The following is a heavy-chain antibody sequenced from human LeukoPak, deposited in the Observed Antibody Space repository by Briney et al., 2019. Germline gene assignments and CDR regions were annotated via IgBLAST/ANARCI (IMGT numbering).Heavy chain of an antibody. V-gene: IGHV4-59*06. CDR3: ARGSGTTVTTAYFDP. Sequence: SETLSLTCTVSGGSLTTYYWSWTRQLPGKGLEWIGYIYYSGSTYYNPSLKSRVTISVDTSKNQFSLKLSSMTAADTAVYYCARGSGTTVTTAYFDPWGQGTLVTVSS. J-gene: IGHJ5*02. CDR2: IYYSGST. D-gene: IGHD4-17*01. CDR1: GGSLTTYY.